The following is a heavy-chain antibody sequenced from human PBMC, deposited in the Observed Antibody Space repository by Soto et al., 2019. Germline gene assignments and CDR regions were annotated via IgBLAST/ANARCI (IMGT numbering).Heavy chain of an antibody. CDR3: ARDYLLDSTDYYDSSGYLTPFDF. J-gene: IGHJ4*02. V-gene: IGHV3-33*01. D-gene: IGHD3-22*01. CDR2: IWYDGSNK. Sequence: HWVRQAPGKGLEWVAVIWYDGSNKYYADSVKGRFTISRDNSKNTLYLQMNSLRAEDTAVYYCARDYLLDSTDYYDSSGYLTPFDFWARGPLVTVSS.